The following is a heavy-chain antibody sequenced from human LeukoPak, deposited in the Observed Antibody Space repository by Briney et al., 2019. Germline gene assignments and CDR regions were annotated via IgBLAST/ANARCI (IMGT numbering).Heavy chain of an antibody. CDR2: IYYSGST. D-gene: IGHD1-1*01. CDR3: ARHGAGTFDY. J-gene: IGHJ4*02. Sequence: SETLSLTCTVSGGSISSYYWGWIRQPPGKGLEWIGSIYYSGSTYYNPSLKSRVTISVDTSKNQFSLKLSSVTAADTAVYYCARHGAGTFDYWGQGTLVTVSS. CDR1: GGSISSYY. V-gene: IGHV4-39*01.